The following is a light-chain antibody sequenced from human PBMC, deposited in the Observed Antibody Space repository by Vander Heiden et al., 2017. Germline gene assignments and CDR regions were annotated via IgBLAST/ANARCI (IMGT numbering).Light chain of an antibody. J-gene: IGLJ3*02. CDR2: GNS. Sequence: QSVLTQPHSASGTPGQRVTISCSGSSSNIGSNTVNWYQQLPGTAPKLLIYGNSQRPSGVPDRFSGSKSGTSASLAISGLQSEDEADYYCAAWDDTLKGVFGGGTKLTVL. CDR3: AAWDDTLKGV. CDR1: SSNIGSNT. V-gene: IGLV1-44*01.